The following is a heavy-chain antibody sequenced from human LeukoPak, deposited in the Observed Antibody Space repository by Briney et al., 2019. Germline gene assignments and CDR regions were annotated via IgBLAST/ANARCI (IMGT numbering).Heavy chain of an antibody. Sequence: PGGSLRLSCAASGFTFSSYSMNWVRQAPGKGLEWVSYISSSSSTIYYADSVKGRFTISRDNAKNSLYLQMNSLRAEDTAVYYCARDSSPGYSYGYHGYWGQGTLVTVSS. CDR3: ARDSSPGYSYGYHGY. CDR2: ISSSSSTI. D-gene: IGHD5-18*01. V-gene: IGHV3-48*01. CDR1: GFTFSSYS. J-gene: IGHJ4*02.